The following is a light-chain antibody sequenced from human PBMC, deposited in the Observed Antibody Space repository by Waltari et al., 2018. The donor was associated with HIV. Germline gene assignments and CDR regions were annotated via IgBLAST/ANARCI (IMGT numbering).Light chain of an antibody. CDR2: VNK. V-gene: IGLV1-51*01. Sequence: QSVLTQPPSVSAAPGQKVTISCSGSSSNIGNNYVSWYQQLPGTAPKLLIYVNKKRPSGIPDRFSGSKSGTSATLGITGLQTGDEADYYCGTWDSSLSAVVFGGGTKLTVL. CDR1: SSNIGNNY. J-gene: IGLJ2*01. CDR3: GTWDSSLSAVV.